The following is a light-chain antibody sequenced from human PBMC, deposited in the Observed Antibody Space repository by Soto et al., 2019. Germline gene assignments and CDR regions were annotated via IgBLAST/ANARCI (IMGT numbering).Light chain of an antibody. J-gene: IGKJ4*01. CDR3: QQTRAYPST. CDR2: GAS. CDR1: QDITSY. V-gene: IGKV1-9*01. Sequence: IQWTQSPCSLSASVGDSVTRTCRASQDITSYLAWYQQKPGKAPNLLIYGASTLQSGVPSRFSGSGSGTDFTLTISSLQAEDFASYYCQQTRAYPSTFGGGTKVDIK.